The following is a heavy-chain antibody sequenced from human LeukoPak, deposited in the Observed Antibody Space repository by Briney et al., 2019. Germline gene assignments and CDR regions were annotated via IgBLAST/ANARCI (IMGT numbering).Heavy chain of an antibody. V-gene: IGHV1-46*01. CDR3: ARAEVREREAFDI. J-gene: IGHJ3*02. CDR1: GYTFTSYY. Sequence: ASVKVSCKASGYTFTSYYMHWVRQAPGQGLEWMGIINPSGGSTSYAQKFQGRVTMTRDTSTSTVYMELSSLRSEDTAVYYCARAEVREREAFDIGGQGQWSPSLQ. D-gene: IGHD3-10*01. CDR2: INPSGGST.